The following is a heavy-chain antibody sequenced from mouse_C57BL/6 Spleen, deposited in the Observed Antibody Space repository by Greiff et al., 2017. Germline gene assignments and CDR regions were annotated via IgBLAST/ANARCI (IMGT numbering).Heavy chain of an antibody. D-gene: IGHD2-3*01. J-gene: IGHJ2*01. CDR1: GYTFTDYN. CDR2: INPNNGGT. CDR3: ARRRDDGYYFAY. Sequence: EVQLQQSGPELVKPGASVKIPCKASGYTFTDYNMDWVKQSHGKSLEWIGDINPNNGGTIYNQKFKGKATLTVDTSSSTAYMELRSLASEDTAVYYCARRRDDGYYFAYGGQGTTLTVSS. V-gene: IGHV1-18*01.